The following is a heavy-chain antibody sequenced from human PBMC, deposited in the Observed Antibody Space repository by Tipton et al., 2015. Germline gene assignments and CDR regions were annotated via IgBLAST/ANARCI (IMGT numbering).Heavy chain of an antibody. CDR1: GFTFSSHS. D-gene: IGHD4-17*01. Sequence: SLRLSCAASGFTFSSHSMNWVRQAPGKGLEWVSYISTSASTIYYTDSVKGRFTISRDNAKNSLYLQMNSLRDEDTAVYYCARDDGDYVLGEFDYWGQGTLVTVSS. CDR3: ARDDGDYVLGEFDY. V-gene: IGHV3-48*02. J-gene: IGHJ4*02. CDR2: ISTSASTI.